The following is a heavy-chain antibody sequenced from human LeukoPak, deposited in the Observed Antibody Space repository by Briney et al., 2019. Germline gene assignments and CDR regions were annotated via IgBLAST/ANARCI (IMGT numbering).Heavy chain of an antibody. Sequence: SETLSLTCTVSGGSISSYYWSWLRQPPGKGLEWIGYIYYSGSTNYNPSLKSRVTISVDTSKNQFSLNLSSVTAADTAVYYCARGSMADIVGATTFDYWGQGTLVTVSS. V-gene: IGHV4-59*01. CDR1: GGSISSYY. J-gene: IGHJ4*02. CDR3: ARGSMADIVGATTFDY. CDR2: IYYSGST. D-gene: IGHD1-26*01.